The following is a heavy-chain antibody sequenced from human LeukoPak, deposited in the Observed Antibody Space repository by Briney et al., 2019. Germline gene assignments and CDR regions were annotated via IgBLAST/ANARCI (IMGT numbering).Heavy chain of an antibody. D-gene: IGHD3-22*01. J-gene: IGHJ3*02. CDR3: ARVYYYDTRGPNAFDI. Sequence: ASVKVSCKASGYTFSDYYMRWVRQAPGQGLEWMGKINPSGGATSYAQRFQGRVTVTSDTSTSTVSMELSSLRSEDTALYYCARVYYYDTRGPNAFDIWGQGTMVTVSS. V-gene: IGHV1-46*01. CDR1: GYTFSDYY. CDR2: INPSGGAT.